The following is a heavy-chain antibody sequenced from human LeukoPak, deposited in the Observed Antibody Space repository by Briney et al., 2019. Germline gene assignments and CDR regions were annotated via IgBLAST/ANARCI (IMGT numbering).Heavy chain of an antibody. V-gene: IGHV3-30*02. Sequence: GGSLRLSCAASGFTFSNYGMHWVRQAPGKGLDWVAVIRYDGSYKYYADSVKGRFTISRDNSKNTLYLQMNSLRAEDTAVYYCAKVVQYTASTGTGLDYWGQGTLVTVSS. J-gene: IGHJ4*02. CDR1: GFTFSNYG. CDR2: IRYDGSYK. CDR3: AKVVQYTASTGTGLDY. D-gene: IGHD6-13*01.